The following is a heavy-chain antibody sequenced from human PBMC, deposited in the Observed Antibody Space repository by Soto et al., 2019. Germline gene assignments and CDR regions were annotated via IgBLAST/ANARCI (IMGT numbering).Heavy chain of an antibody. J-gene: IGHJ6*02. D-gene: IGHD2-8*01. CDR2: MSYDGSHE. CDR1: GFTFSSYG. CDR3: AKGSVLRVVEAPLAILGGVDV. Sequence: GGSLRLSCVASGFTFSSYGMHWVRRAPGKGLEWVAVMSYDGSHEYYADSVKGRFTISRDNSKTILYLQMNSLRLEDTAVYYCAKGSVLRVVEAPLAILGGVDVWGQGAMVTVPS. V-gene: IGHV3-33*06.